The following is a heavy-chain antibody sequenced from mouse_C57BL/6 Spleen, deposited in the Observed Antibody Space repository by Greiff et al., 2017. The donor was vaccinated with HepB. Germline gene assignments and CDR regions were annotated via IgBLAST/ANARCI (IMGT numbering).Heavy chain of an antibody. V-gene: IGHV1-52*01. CDR1: GYTFTSYW. Sequence: QVQLKEPGAELVRPGSSVKLSCKASGYTFTSYWMHWVKQRPIQGLEWIGNIDPSDSETHYNQKFKDKATLTVDKSSSTAYMQLSSLTSEDSAVYYCARNGGHYYAMDYWGQGTSVTVSS. CDR2: IDPSDSET. J-gene: IGHJ4*01. CDR3: ARNGGHYYAMDY.